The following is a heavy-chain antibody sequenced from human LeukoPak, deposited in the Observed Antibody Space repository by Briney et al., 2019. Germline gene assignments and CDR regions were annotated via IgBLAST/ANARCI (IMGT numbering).Heavy chain of an antibody. Sequence: PGGSLRLSCAASGFTVSSNYMSWVRQAPGKGLQWVSTVSGSGVSTYYADSVKGRFTISRDNSKNTLYLQMNSLRAKDTAVYYCAKAGGLRDDYVWGSPRGYYFDYWGQGTLVTVSS. D-gene: IGHD3-16*01. V-gene: IGHV3-23*01. CDR1: GFTVSSNY. CDR2: VSGSGVST. CDR3: AKAGGLRDDYVWGSPRGYYFDY. J-gene: IGHJ4*02.